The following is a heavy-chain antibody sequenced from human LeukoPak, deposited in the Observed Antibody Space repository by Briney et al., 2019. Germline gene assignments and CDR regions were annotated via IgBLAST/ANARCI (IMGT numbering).Heavy chain of an antibody. J-gene: IGHJ5*02. CDR3: ARLVGCGSTNCYSPDNWFDP. CDR2: INPNSGST. D-gene: IGHD2-2*01. CDR1: GYPFTSYD. V-gene: IGHV1-8*02. Sequence: ASVTVSCKASGYPFTSYDINWVRQATPHGLEWMGWINPNSGSTYSTPKFQRRLTMTAHTSITTAYLELNNLRSDDTAVYYCARLVGCGSTNCYSPDNWFDPWGQGTLVTVSS.